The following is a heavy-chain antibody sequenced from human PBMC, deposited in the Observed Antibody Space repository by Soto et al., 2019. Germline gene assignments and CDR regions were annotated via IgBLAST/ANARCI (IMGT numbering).Heavy chain of an antibody. J-gene: IGHJ4*02. V-gene: IGHV3-74*01. D-gene: IGHD1-26*01. CDR3: TRVISGSSGLFDY. CDR2: ISPDGSTT. CDR1: GFTISNYW. Sequence: GGSLRLSCVASGFTISNYWMHWVRQAPGKGLIWVSRISPDGSTTNYADSVKGRFTISRDNAKNTLYLQMDSLRAEDTALYYCTRVISGSSGLFDYWGRGTLVTVSS.